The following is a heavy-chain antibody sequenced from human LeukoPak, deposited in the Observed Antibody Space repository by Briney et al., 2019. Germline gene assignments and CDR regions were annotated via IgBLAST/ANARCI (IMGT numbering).Heavy chain of an antibody. CDR3: AKDPLSGSSWYYFDY. V-gene: IGHV3-21*04. J-gene: IGHJ4*02. D-gene: IGHD6-13*01. CDR1: GFTFSSYS. Sequence: GGSLRLSCAASGFTFSSYSMNWVRQAPGKGLEWVSSISSSSSYIYYADSVKGRFTISRDNSKNTLYLQMNSLRAEDTAVYYCAKDPLSGSSWYYFDYWGQGTLVTVSS. CDR2: ISSSSSYI.